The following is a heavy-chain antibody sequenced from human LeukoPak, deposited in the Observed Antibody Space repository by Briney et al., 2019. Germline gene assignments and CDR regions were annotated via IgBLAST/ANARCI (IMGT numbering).Heavy chain of an antibody. Sequence: GGSLRLSCAASGFTFSSSAMSWVRQAPGKGLEWVANIKLDGSDKNYVDSMKGRFTISRDNAKNSLYLQMNSLRVEDTATYYCVGGLGWKFDYWGQGTLVTVSS. V-gene: IGHV3-7*01. CDR3: VGGLGWKFDY. CDR2: IKLDGSDK. J-gene: IGHJ4*02. CDR1: GFTFSSSA. D-gene: IGHD1-1*01.